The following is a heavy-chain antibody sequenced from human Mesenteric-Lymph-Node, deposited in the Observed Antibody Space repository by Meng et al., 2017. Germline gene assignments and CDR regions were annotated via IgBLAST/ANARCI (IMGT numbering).Heavy chain of an antibody. V-gene: IGHV3-23*01. Sequence: GESLKISCVASGFTFSNYDMRWVRQAPGKGLEWVSVIYRGSDGRTHYADSVRGRFTISRDNSKNTLYPQMNSLRAEDTAVYYCARDGFPIAVAALDAFDIWGQGTMVTVSS. D-gene: IGHD6-19*01. CDR3: ARDGFPIAVAALDAFDI. J-gene: IGHJ3*02. CDR2: IYRGSDGRT. CDR1: GFTFSNYD.